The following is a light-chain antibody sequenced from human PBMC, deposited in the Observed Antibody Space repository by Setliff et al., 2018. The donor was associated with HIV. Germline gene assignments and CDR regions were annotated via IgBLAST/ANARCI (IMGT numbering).Light chain of an antibody. J-gene: IGLJ1*01. CDR3: CSYAGSSTSV. CDR1: SSDVGSYNL. Sequence: QSALAQPASVSVSPGQSITISCTGTSSDVGSYNLVSWYQHHPGKAPKLMIYEVSKWPSGVSNRFSGSKSGNTASLTISGLQAEDEADYYCCSYAGSSTSVFGIWTKVTVL. V-gene: IGLV2-23*02. CDR2: EVS.